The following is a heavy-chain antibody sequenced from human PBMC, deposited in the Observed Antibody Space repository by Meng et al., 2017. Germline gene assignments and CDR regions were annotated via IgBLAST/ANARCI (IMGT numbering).Heavy chain of an antibody. J-gene: IGHJ1*01. Sequence: GSLRLSCAVSGYSISSGYDWGWSRKHPGKGLEWSGSIYHSGGTYYNPSLKSRVTISVDTSKNQFSLKLSSVTAADTAVYYCAAGYSSSWRAEYFQHWGQGTLVTVSS. V-gene: IGHV4-38-2*01. D-gene: IGHD6-13*01. CDR3: AAGYSSSWRAEYFQH. CDR2: IYHSGGT. CDR1: GYSISSGYD.